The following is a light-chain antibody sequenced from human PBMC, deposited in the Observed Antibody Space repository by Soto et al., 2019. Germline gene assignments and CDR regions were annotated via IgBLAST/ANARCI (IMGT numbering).Light chain of an antibody. V-gene: IGKV3-20*01. Sequence: EIVLTQSPGTLSLSPGERATLSCRASQSVNSRLAWYQHKHGQAPRLLISGASSRATGIPDRFSGSGSATDFTLTISRLEPEDFALYYCQQYGRSPITFGQGTGLEI. CDR2: GAS. J-gene: IGKJ5*01. CDR1: QSVNSR. CDR3: QQYGRSPIT.